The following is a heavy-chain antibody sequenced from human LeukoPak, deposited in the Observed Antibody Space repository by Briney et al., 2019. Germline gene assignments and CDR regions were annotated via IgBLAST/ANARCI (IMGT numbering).Heavy chain of an antibody. Sequence: ASVTVSCTASGYTFTGYYMHWVRQAPGQGLEWMGWINPNSGGTNYAQKFQGRVTMTTDTSISTAYMELSRLRSDDTAVYYCARDVYDSSGYIDAFDIWGQGTMVTVSS. CDR2: INPNSGGT. CDR1: GYTFTGYY. V-gene: IGHV1-2*02. D-gene: IGHD3-22*01. CDR3: ARDVYDSSGYIDAFDI. J-gene: IGHJ3*02.